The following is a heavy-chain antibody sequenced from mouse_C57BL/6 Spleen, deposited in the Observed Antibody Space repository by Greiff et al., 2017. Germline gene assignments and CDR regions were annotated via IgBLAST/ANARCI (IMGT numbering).Heavy chain of an antibody. Sequence: EVQLQQSGAELVRPGASVKLSCTASGFNIKDDYMHWVKQRPEQGLEWIGWIDPENGDTEYASKFQGKATITADTSSNTAYLQLSSLTSEDTAVYYCTRSNYFDYWGQGTTLTGSS. V-gene: IGHV14-4*01. CDR3: TRSNYFDY. CDR2: IDPENGDT. CDR1: GFNIKDDY. J-gene: IGHJ2*01.